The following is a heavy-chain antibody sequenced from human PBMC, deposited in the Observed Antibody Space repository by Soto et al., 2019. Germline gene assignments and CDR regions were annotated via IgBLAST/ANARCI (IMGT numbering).Heavy chain of an antibody. CDR1: GFSLTTTSMG. Sequence: QITLKESGPPLVSPAQTLTLTCAFSGFSLTTTSMGVAWIRQPPGKALEWLALIYWDDDQRYSPSLKDRLTISKDTSRSRVVLTISNMNPDDTGTYFCAHARDYDLLSFDHWGPGTLVTVSS. V-gene: IGHV2-5*02. J-gene: IGHJ4*02. CDR2: IYWDDDQ. CDR3: AHARDYDLLSFDH. D-gene: IGHD4-17*01.